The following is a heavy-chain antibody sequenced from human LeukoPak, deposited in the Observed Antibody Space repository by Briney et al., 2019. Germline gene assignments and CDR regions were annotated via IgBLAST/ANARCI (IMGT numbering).Heavy chain of an antibody. J-gene: IGHJ6*02. CDR2: IYYSGST. CDR1: GGSISSYY. CDR3: ARGARHYYYGMDV. V-gene: IGHV4-59*01. Sequence: PSETLSLTCTVSGGSISSYYWSWIRQPPGKGLERIGYIYYSGSTNYNPSLKSRVTISVDTSKNQFSLKLSSVTAADTAVYYCARGARHYYYGMDVWGQGTTVTVSS.